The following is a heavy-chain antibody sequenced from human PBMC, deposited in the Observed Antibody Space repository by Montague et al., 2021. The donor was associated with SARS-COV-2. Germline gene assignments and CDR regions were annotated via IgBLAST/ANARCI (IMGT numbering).Heavy chain of an antibody. CDR3: ARAGGFDNSGYVGRLRTYYFDY. D-gene: IGHD3-22*01. CDR1: GASTRSSDHY. J-gene: IGHJ4*02. V-gene: IGHV4-39*07. Sequence: SETLSLTCTVSGASTRSSDHYWGLIRQPPGKGLEWIGSIYYTGSRYYTPSLTSRLTISVDASRYQFSLELTSVTAADTAIYYCARAGGFDNSGYVGRLRTYYFDYWGQGLLVTVSS. CDR2: IYYTGSR.